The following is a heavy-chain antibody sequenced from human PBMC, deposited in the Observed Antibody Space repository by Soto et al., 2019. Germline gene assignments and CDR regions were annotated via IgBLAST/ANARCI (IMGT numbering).Heavy chain of an antibody. CDR1: GGSISSGGYY. CDR3: ARYDVDTAMVNDY. J-gene: IGHJ4*02. CDR2: IYYSGST. Sequence: SATLSLTCTVSGGSISSGGYYWSWIRQHPGKGLEWIGYIYYSGSTYYNPSLKSRVTISVDTSKNQFSLKLSSVTAADTAVYYCARYDVDTAMVNDYWGQGTLVTVSS. V-gene: IGHV4-31*03. D-gene: IGHD5-18*01.